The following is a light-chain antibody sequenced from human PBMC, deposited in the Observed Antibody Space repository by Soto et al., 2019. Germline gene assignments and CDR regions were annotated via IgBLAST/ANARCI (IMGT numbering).Light chain of an antibody. CDR1: SSNIGAGYD. CDR3: QSFDTSPGV. CDR2: GNN. Sequence: QPVLTQPPSVSGAPGQRVTISCTGSSSNIGAGYDVHWYQQLPGTAPKLLIYGNNNRPSGVPDRFSGSKSGTSASLAITGLQAEDEADYYCQSFDTSPGVFGTGTKLTVL. J-gene: IGLJ1*01. V-gene: IGLV1-40*01.